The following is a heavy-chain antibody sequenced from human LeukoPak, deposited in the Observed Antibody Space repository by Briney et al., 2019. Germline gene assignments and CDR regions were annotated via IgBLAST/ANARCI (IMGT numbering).Heavy chain of an antibody. CDR2: IYPGDSDT. D-gene: IGHD3-10*01. Sequence: GESLKISCKGSGYSFTSYWIGWVRQMPGKGLEWMGIIYPGDSDTRYSPSFQGQVTISADKSISTAYLQWSSLKASDTAVYYCARHTTGYGSGSYYLDYWGQGTLVTVSP. V-gene: IGHV5-51*01. J-gene: IGHJ4*02. CDR3: ARHTTGYGSGSYYLDY. CDR1: GYSFTSYW.